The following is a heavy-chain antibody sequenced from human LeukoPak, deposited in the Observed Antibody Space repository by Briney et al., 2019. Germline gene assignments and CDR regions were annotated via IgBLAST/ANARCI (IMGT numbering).Heavy chain of an antibody. CDR2: ISSSGSTI. CDR1: GFTFSDYY. Sequence: AGGSLRLSCAASGFTFSDYYMSWIRQAPGKGLEWVSYISSSGSTIYYADSVKGRFTISRDNPKNSLYLQMNSLRAEDTAVYYCAREMVVSYYYYGMDVWGQGTTVTVSS. D-gene: IGHD2-15*01. V-gene: IGHV3-11*01. J-gene: IGHJ6*02. CDR3: AREMVVSYYYYGMDV.